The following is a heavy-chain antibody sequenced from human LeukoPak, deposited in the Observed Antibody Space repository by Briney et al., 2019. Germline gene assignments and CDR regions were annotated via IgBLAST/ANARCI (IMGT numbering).Heavy chain of an antibody. D-gene: IGHD3-3*01. V-gene: IGHV1-18*01. J-gene: IGHJ3*02. CDR1: GYTFTSYG. CDR3: ARDGLFLFGVVTADAFDI. CDR2: ISAYNGNI. Sequence: ASVKVSCKASGYTFTSYGISWVRQAPGQGLEWMGWISAYNGNINYAQKLQGRVTMTTDTSTSTAYMELRSLRSDDTAVYYCARDGLFLFGVVTADAFDIWGQGTMVTVSS.